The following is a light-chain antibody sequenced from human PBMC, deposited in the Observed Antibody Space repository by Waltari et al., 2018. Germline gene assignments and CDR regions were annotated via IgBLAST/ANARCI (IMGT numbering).Light chain of an antibody. V-gene: IGKV3-15*01. CDR1: QDISSELAWYQQRPGQAPSD. Sequence: EILMTQSPATLSVSPGERATLSCRANQDISSELAWYQQRPGQAPSDLAWYQQKPGQAPRLLIYGASTRATGIPARFSGSGSGTEFTLTISSLQSEDFAAYYCQQYNDWPYTFGQGTKLEVK. CDR2: GAS. J-gene: IGKJ2*01. CDR3: QQYNDWPYT.